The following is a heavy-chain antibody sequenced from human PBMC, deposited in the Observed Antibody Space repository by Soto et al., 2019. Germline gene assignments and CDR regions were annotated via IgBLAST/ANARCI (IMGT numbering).Heavy chain of an antibody. D-gene: IGHD7-27*01. CDR2: ISATGTP. J-gene: IGHJ6*02. CDR3: ARDQSGAADI. CDR1: VDSIKNNY. Sequence: PSETLSLTCTFSVDSIKNNYWNWIRQSAARGLQWIGRISATGTPTYLPSLKGRITLSIDTSNNQFSLNLKFVTAADTAVYFCARDQSGAADIWGRGTAVTVSS. V-gene: IGHV4-4*07.